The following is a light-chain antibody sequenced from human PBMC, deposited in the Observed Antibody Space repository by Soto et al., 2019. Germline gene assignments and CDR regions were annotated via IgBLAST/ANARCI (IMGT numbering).Light chain of an antibody. Sequence: EIVLTQSPGTLSLSPGERATLSCRASQTVNSNYLAWYQQKPGQAPRLLIYAAGSRATGIPDRFSGSGSGTDFILTISRLEPEDFAVYFCQQYGHSPVAFGQGTRVEIK. CDR3: QQYGHSPVA. V-gene: IGKV3-20*01. CDR2: AAG. CDR1: QTVNSNY. J-gene: IGKJ1*01.